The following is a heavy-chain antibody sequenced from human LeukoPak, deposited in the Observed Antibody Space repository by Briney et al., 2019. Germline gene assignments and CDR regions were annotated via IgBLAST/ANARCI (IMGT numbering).Heavy chain of an antibody. V-gene: IGHV3-30*18. Sequence: PGGSLRLSCAASGFTFSSYGMHWVRQAPGKGLEWVAVISYDGSNKYYADSVKGRFTISRDNSKNTLYLQMNGLRAEDTAVYYCAKGSGYPNWFDPWGQGTLVTVSS. CDR2: ISYDGSNK. CDR3: AKGSGYPNWFDP. CDR1: GFTFSSYG. D-gene: IGHD3-3*01. J-gene: IGHJ5*02.